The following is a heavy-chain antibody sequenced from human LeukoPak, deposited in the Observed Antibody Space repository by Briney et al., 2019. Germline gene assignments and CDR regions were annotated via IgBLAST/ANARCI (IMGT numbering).Heavy chain of an antibody. CDR3: ASKTMYYDFWSGYFYVPWYYFDY. V-gene: IGHV3-23*01. D-gene: IGHD3-3*01. J-gene: IGHJ4*02. Sequence: GGSLRLSCATSGFTFSSYWMSWVRQAPGKGLEWVSAISGSGGSTYYADSVKGRFTISRDNSKNTLYLQMNSLRAEDTAVYYCASKTMYYDFWSGYFYVPWYYFDYWGQGTLVTVSS. CDR2: ISGSGGST. CDR1: GFTFSSYW.